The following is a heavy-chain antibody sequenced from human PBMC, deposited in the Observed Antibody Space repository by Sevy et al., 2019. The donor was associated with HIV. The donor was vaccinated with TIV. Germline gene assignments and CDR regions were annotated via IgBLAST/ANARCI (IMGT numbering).Heavy chain of an antibody. D-gene: IGHD3-22*01. CDR2: ISAYNGNT. CDR1: GYTFTSYG. J-gene: IGHJ4*02. Sequence: ASVKVSCKASGYTFTSYGISWVRQAPGQGLEWMGWISAYNGNTNYAQTLQGRVTMTTDTSTSTAHMELRSLRSDDTAVYYCARDGDYYDSSLDYWGQGTLVTVSS. CDR3: ARDGDYYDSSLDY. V-gene: IGHV1-18*04.